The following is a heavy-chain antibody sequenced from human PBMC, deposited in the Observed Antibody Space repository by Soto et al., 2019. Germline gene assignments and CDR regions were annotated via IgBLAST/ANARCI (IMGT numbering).Heavy chain of an antibody. J-gene: IGHJ4*02. V-gene: IGHV4-30-2*01. Sequence: QLQLQESGSGLVKPSQTLSLTCAVSGGSISSGDNSWSWIRQPPGKGLEWIGYIYHNGNTYYNPSLNSRATVSVDRSKNQFSLRLTSVTAADTDVYFCARRRIPSGYDDFFDVWGQGILVTVSS. CDR1: GGSISSGDNS. CDR3: ARRRIPSGYDDFFDV. D-gene: IGHD5-12*01. CDR2: IYHNGNT.